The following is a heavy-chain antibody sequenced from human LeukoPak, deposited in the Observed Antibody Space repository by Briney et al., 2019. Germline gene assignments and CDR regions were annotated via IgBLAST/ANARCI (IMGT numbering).Heavy chain of an antibody. CDR2: IYSGGST. J-gene: IGHJ4*02. V-gene: IGHV3-53*01. CDR3: ARLVSRDRDY. Sequence: GGSLRLSCAASGFTVSSNYMSWVRQAPGKGLERVSVIYSGGSTYYADSVKGRFTISRDNSKNTLYLQMNSLRAEDTAVYYCARLVSRDRDYWGQGTLVTVSS. D-gene: IGHD3-16*02. CDR1: GFTVSSNY.